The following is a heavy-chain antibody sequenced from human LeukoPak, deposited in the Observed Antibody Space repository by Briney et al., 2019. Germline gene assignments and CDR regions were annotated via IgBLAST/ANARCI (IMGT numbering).Heavy chain of an antibody. V-gene: IGHV4-31*03. CDR1: GGSISSGTYY. CDR3: ATYGSGSRAFDI. CDR2: IYYSGST. D-gene: IGHD3-10*01. J-gene: IGHJ3*02. Sequence: SETLSLTCTVSGGSISSGTYYWSWIRQHPGKGLEWIGYIYYSGSTYYSPPLKSRVSISVDTSKNQFSLNLNFVTAADTAVYYCATYGSGSRAFDIWGQGTMVTVSS.